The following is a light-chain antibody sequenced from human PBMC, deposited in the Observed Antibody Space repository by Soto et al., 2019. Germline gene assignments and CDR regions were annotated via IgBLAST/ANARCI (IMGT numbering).Light chain of an antibody. Sequence: EIVLTQSPGTLSLSPGERATLSCRASESVSSSYLAWYQQKPGQATRLLIFGASSRATGTPDRFSGSGSGTDFTLTISRLEPEDFAVYYCQQYCSSPPWTFGQGTEVEIK. V-gene: IGKV3-20*01. CDR1: ESVSSSY. CDR3: QQYCSSPPWT. CDR2: GAS. J-gene: IGKJ1*01.